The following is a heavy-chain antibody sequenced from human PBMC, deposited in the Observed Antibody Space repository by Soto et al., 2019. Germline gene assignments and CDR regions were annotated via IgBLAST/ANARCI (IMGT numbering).Heavy chain of an antibody. Sequence: SETLSLTCAVYGGSFSGYYWSWIRQPPGKGLEWIGEINHSGSTNYTPSLKSRVTISVDTSKNQFSLKLSSVTAADTAVYYCARSYYDFWSGYYGDYMDVWGKGTTVTVSS. CDR1: GGSFSGYY. CDR3: ARSYYDFWSGYYGDYMDV. J-gene: IGHJ6*03. D-gene: IGHD3-3*01. V-gene: IGHV4-34*01. CDR2: INHSGST.